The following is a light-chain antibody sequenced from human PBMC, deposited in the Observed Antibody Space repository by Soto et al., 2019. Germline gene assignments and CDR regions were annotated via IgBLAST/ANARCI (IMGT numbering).Light chain of an antibody. J-gene: IGKJ5*01. CDR3: QQYNNWPIT. CDR2: AAS. CDR1: QSISSF. V-gene: IGKV1-39*01. Sequence: DIRMTQSPSSLSASVGDRVTITCRASQSISSFLNWYQQKPGKAPKFLSYAASSLQSGVPSRFSGSGSGTEFTLTSSSLQSEDFEVYYCQQYNNWPITFGQGTRLEIK.